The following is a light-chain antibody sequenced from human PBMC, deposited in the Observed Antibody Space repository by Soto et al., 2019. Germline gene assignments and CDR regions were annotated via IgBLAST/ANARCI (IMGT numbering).Light chain of an antibody. CDR3: QQYDNWPPWT. V-gene: IGKV3-15*01. Sequence: EIVMTQSPATLSVSPGERATLSCRASQSVSNHLAWYQQKPGQAPRLLIYGASTRATGIPARFIGSGSGTEVTLTISSLQSEDFAVYCCQQYDNWPPWTFGQGTKVEIK. CDR1: QSVSNH. CDR2: GAS. J-gene: IGKJ1*01.